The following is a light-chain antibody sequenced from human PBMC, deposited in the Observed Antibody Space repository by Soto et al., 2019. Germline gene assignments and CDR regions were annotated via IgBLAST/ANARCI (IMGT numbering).Light chain of an antibody. Sequence: QSVQSQPASVSGSPGQSITISCTGTSNDVGYYNYVSWYQQHPGQAPKLMISEVTTRPSGVSDRFSGSKSGNTASLTISRLQAEDEAHYYCSSYTTAYTQVFGGGTKLTVL. J-gene: IGLJ3*02. V-gene: IGLV2-14*01. CDR1: SNDVGYYNY. CDR2: EVT. CDR3: SSYTTAYTQV.